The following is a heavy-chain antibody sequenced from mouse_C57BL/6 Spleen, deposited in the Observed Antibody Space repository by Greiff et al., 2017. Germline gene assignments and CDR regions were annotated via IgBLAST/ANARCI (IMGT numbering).Heavy chain of an antibody. J-gene: IGHJ3*01. CDR3: ASTPPPYYYGSLAY. V-gene: IGHV1-69*01. D-gene: IGHD1-1*01. Sequence: VQLKQPGAELVMPGASVKLSCKASGYTFTSYWMHWVKQRPGQGLEWIGEIDPSDSYTNYNQKFKGKSTLTVDKSSSTAYMQLSSLTSEDSAVYYCASTPPPYYYGSLAYWGQGTLVTVSA. CDR1: GYTFTSYW. CDR2: IDPSDSYT.